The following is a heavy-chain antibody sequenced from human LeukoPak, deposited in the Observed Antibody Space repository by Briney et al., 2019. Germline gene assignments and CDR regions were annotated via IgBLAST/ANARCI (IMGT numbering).Heavy chain of an antibody. CDR1: GFTFSSYS. Sequence: GGSLRLSCAASGFTFSSYSMNWVRQAPGKGLEWVSSISSSSSYIYYADSVKGRFTVSRDNAKNSLYLQMNSLRAEDTAVYYCARSGWEGFDYWGQGTLVTVSS. CDR2: ISSSSSYI. J-gene: IGHJ4*02. CDR3: ARSGWEGFDY. D-gene: IGHD6-19*01. V-gene: IGHV3-21*01.